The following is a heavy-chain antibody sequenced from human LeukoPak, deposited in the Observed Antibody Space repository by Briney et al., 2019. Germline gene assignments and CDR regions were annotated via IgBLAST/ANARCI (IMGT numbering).Heavy chain of an antibody. CDR1: GGSFSGYY. CDR3: ARVRISSTAFDI. V-gene: IGHV4-34*01. J-gene: IGHJ3*02. D-gene: IGHD2-2*01. Sequence: SETLSLTRAVYGGSFSGYYWSWIRQPPGKGLEWIGEINHSGSTNYNPSLKSRVTISVDTSKNQFSLKLSSVTAADTAVYYCARVRISSTAFDIWGQGTMVTVSS. CDR2: INHSGST.